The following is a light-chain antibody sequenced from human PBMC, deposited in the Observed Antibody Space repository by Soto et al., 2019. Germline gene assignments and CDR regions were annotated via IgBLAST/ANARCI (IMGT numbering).Light chain of an antibody. Sequence: TLSLSPGERATLSCRASQSVNSYLAWYQQKHGQAPRLLIYDASNRATGIPARFSGSGSGTDFNLTISSLEPEDFAVYYCQQHNDWPLTFGGGTKVDIK. CDR1: QSVNSY. J-gene: IGKJ4*01. V-gene: IGKV3-11*01. CDR3: QQHNDWPLT. CDR2: DAS.